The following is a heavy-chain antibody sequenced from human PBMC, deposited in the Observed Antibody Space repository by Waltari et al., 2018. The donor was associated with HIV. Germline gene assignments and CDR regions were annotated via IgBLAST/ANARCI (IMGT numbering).Heavy chain of an antibody. D-gene: IGHD1-26*01. CDR3: ARHALRVGAAYWNFDL. J-gene: IGHJ2*01. CDR2: INYTGGA. V-gene: IGHV4-39*01. Sequence: QLQLQESGPGLVKPSETLSLTCTVSGGSVSSSSYFWGWIRQPPGKGREWIGRINYTGGAYDNPSLKSRVTISVDTSKNQFSLKVTSVTAADTAVYYCARHALRVGAAYWNFDLWGRGTLVTVSS. CDR1: GGSVSSSSYF.